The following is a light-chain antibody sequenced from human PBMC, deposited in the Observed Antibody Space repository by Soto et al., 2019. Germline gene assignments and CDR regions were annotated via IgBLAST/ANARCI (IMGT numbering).Light chain of an antibody. CDR1: QSVSSN. V-gene: IGKV3-15*01. CDR2: GAS. CDR3: QQYNDWPRT. J-gene: IGKJ1*01. Sequence: EIVMTQSPATLSVSPGERATLSCRASQSVSSNLAWYQQKPGQAPRLLIYGASTRATGIPARFSGSVSGTEFTLTISSLKSEDFAVYSCQQYNDWPRTFGQGTKVEIK.